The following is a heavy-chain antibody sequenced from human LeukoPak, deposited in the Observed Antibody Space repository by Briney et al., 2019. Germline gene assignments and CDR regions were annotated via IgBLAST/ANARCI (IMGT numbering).Heavy chain of an antibody. CDR2: INQDGREK. J-gene: IGHJ4*02. CDR3: AKGRDYGDY. CDR1: GFTFSSYS. V-gene: IGHV3-7*01. Sequence: PGGSLRLSCAASGFTFSSYSMNWVRQAPGKGLQWVANINQDGREKYYMDSMKGRLTISRDNTENSVFLQMNSLRPEDTAMYFCAKGRDYGDYWGQGTLVAVSS.